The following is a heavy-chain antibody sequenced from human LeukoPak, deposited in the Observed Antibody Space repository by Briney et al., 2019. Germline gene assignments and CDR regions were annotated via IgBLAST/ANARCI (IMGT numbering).Heavy chain of an antibody. D-gene: IGHD3-3*01. CDR3: AKGSDQFNYYNYMDV. Sequence: GGSLRLSCAASGFTFSRSVMSWVRQAPGKGLQWVSFISGSGGSTFYADSVKGRFTISRDNSKKTLYLQTSSLTAEDTAVYYCAKGSDQFNYYNYMDVWGKGTTVTVSS. CDR1: GFTFSRSV. CDR2: ISGSGGST. V-gene: IGHV3-23*01. J-gene: IGHJ6*03.